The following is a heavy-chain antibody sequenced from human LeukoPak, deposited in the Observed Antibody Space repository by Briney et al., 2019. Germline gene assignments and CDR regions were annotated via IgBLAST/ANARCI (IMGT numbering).Heavy chain of an antibody. V-gene: IGHV1-2*02. CDR3: ARDRKHLDAFDI. CDR1: GYTFTGYY. CDR2: INPNSGGT. Sequence: ASVKVSCEASGYTFTGYYMHWVRQAPGQGLEWMGWINPNSGGTNYAQKFQGRVTMTRDTSISTAYMELSSLRSDDTAVYYCARDRKHLDAFDIWGQGTMVTVSS. J-gene: IGHJ3*02.